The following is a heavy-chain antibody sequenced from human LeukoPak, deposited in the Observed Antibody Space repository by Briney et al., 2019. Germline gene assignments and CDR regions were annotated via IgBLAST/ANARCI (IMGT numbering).Heavy chain of an antibody. CDR2: ISGSGGST. CDR3: AKVPPDPKISLIVVVPAAPDY. D-gene: IGHD2-2*01. J-gene: IGHJ4*02. Sequence: GGSLRLSCAASGFTFSSYAMGWVRQAPGKGLEWVSAISGSGGSTYYADSVKGRFTISRDNSKNTLYLQMNSLRAEDTAVYYCAKVPPDPKISLIVVVPAAPDYWGQGTLVTVSS. V-gene: IGHV3-23*01. CDR1: GFTFSSYA.